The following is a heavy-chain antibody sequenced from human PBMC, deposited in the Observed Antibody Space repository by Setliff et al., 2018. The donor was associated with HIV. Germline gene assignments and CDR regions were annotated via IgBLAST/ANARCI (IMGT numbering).Heavy chain of an antibody. V-gene: IGHV4-34*01. Sequence: SETLSLTCAVHGGPFSDHYWNWIRQPPGKGLEWIAEIHHTGYMNYNPSLKSRVTISRDTSTNQFSLKVSSVTAADTAIYYCAISIVGVTSEMYWAQGTLVTVSS. D-gene: IGHD2-21*02. CDR3: AISIVGVTSEMY. CDR2: IHHTGYM. CDR1: GGPFSDHY. J-gene: IGHJ4*02.